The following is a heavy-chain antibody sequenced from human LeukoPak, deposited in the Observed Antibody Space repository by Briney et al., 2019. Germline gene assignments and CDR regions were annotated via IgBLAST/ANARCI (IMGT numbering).Heavy chain of an antibody. V-gene: IGHV4-59*01. D-gene: IGHD5-12*01. CDR3: ASGGYSGYAFDC. CDR2: IYYSGST. J-gene: IGHJ4*02. Sequence: SETLSLTCTVSGGSINTYYWSWIRQPPGKGLEWIGYIYYSGSTNYNPSLKSRVTISVDTSKNQFSLKLSSVTAADTAVYYCASGGYSGYAFDCWGQGILVTVSS. CDR1: GGSINTYY.